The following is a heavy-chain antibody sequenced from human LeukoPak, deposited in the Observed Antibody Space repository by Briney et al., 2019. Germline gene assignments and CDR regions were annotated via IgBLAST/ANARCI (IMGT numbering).Heavy chain of an antibody. D-gene: IGHD3-10*01. CDR3: ARAYGSGSPIDY. J-gene: IGHJ4*02. V-gene: IGHV4-34*01. CDR1: GGSFSGYY. Sequence: SETLSLTCAVCGGSFSGYYWSWIRQPPGKGLEWIGEINHSGSTNYNPSLKSRVTISVDTSKNQFSLKLSSVTAADTAVYYCARAYGSGSPIDYWGQGTLVTVSS. CDR2: INHSGST.